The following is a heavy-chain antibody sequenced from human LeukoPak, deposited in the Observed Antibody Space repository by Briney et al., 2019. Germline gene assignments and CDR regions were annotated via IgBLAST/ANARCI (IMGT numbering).Heavy chain of an antibody. CDR3: AKDSRHIAVAGNYFDY. Sequence: GGSLRLPCAASGFTFNSYAMSWVRQAQGKGLEWVSAISGSGGSTYYADSVKGRFTISRDNSKNTLYLQMNSLRAEDTAVYYCAKDSRHIAVAGNYFDYWGQGTLVTVSS. J-gene: IGHJ4*02. CDR2: ISGSGGST. D-gene: IGHD6-19*01. V-gene: IGHV3-23*01. CDR1: GFTFNSYA.